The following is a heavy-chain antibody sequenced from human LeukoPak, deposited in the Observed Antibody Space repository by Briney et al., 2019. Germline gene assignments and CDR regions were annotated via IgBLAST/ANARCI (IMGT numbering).Heavy chain of an antibody. J-gene: IGHJ4*02. V-gene: IGHV3-30-3*01. Sequence: PGGSLRLSCAASGFTLSSYVMHWVRQAPGKGLEWVALISYDGDKKFYADSVSGRFIISRDNSKNTLYLQMNSLRVEDTAVYYCARDACSTTTCYIDSWDQGTLVTVSS. CDR1: GFTLSSYV. CDR3: ARDACSTTTCYIDS. D-gene: IGHD2-2*02. CDR2: ISYDGDKK.